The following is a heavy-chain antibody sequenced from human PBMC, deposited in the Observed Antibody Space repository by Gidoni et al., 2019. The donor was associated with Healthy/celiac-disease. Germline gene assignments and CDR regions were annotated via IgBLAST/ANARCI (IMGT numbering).Heavy chain of an antibody. J-gene: IGHJ4*02. CDR3: ARHSPEYSSSFFDY. D-gene: IGHD6-6*01. Sequence: IGSIYYSGSTYYNPSLKSRVTISVDTSKNQFSLKLSSVTAADTAVYYCARHSPEYSSSFFDYWGQGTLVTVSS. V-gene: IGHV4-39*01. CDR2: IYYSGST.